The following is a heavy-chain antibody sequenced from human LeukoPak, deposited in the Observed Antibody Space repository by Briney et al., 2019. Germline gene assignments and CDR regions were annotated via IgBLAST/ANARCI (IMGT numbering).Heavy chain of an antibody. V-gene: IGHV1-2*02. Sequence: GASVKVSCKASGYTFTGYYMHSVRHAPGQGLEWMGGINPNSGGTNYAQKFQGRVTMTRDTSISTAYMELSRLRSDDTAVYYCARIAAVDLSDWGQGTLVTVSS. D-gene: IGHD6-13*01. CDR3: ARIAAVDLSD. CDR2: INPNSGGT. J-gene: IGHJ4*02. CDR1: GYTFTGYY.